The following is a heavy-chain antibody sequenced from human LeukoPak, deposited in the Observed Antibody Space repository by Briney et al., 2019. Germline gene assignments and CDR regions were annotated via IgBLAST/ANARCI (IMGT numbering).Heavy chain of an antibody. Sequence: ASVKVSCKASGYTVTSYDINWVRQATGQGLEWRGWMNPNSGNTGYAQKFQGRVTITRNTSISTAYMELSSLRSEDTAVYYCARGKMQWLAPGSAFDIWGQGTMVTVPS. CDR1: GYTVTSYD. V-gene: IGHV1-8*01. D-gene: IGHD6-19*01. CDR3: ARGKMQWLAPGSAFDI. J-gene: IGHJ3*02. CDR2: MNPNSGNT.